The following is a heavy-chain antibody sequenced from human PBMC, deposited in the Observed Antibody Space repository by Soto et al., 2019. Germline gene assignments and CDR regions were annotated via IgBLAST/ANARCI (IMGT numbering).Heavy chain of an antibody. CDR1: GYTFTSYG. D-gene: IGHD1-26*01. Sequence: QVQLVQSGAEVKKPGASVKVSCKASGYTFTSYGISWVRQAPGQGLEWMGWISAYNGNTNYAQKLQGRVTMTTDTSTSTAYMELRSLRSDDTAVYYCARWEPPFHDYYYYGMDVWGQGTTVTVSS. V-gene: IGHV1-18*01. CDR3: ARWEPPFHDYYYYGMDV. J-gene: IGHJ6*02. CDR2: ISAYNGNT.